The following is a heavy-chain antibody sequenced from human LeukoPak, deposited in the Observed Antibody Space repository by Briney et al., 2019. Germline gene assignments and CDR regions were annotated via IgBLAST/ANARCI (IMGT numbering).Heavy chain of an antibody. CDR1: GGSFSGYY. D-gene: IGHD4-23*01. CDR3: ASGHQVTPTYYYYYYMDV. J-gene: IGHJ6*03. V-gene: IGHV4-34*01. CDR2: INNSGST. Sequence: SETLSLTCAGYGGSFSGYYWSWIRQPPGKGREWIGEINNSGSTNYNPSLKSRVTISVDTSKTQSSLKLSSVTAADTAVYYCASGHQVTPTYYYYYYMDVWGKGTTVTVSS.